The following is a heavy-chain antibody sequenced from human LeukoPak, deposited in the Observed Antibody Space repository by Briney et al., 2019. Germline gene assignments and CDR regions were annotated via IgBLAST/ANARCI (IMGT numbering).Heavy chain of an antibody. Sequence: ASVKVSCKASGYTFTSYGISWVRQAPGQGLEWMGWISAYNGNTNYAQKLQGRVIMTTDTSTSTAYMELRSLRSDDTAVYYCARDLDLTTVTCFDYWGQGTLVTVSS. CDR1: GYTFTSYG. D-gene: IGHD4-17*01. CDR2: ISAYNGNT. V-gene: IGHV1-18*01. J-gene: IGHJ4*02. CDR3: ARDLDLTTVTCFDY.